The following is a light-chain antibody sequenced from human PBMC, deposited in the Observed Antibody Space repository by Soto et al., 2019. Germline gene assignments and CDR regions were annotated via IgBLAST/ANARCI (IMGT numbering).Light chain of an antibody. Sequence: DIQITQSTSTLSGSVGDTVTITFRSSQTISSWLAWYQQKPGTAPKVLIYHASTLESGVPSRFSGSGSGTEFTLTISSLQPDDYATYSCQHYNVYYMYTFGQGTKVDIK. CDR1: QTISSW. J-gene: IGKJ2*01. CDR2: HAS. V-gene: IGKV1-5*01. CDR3: QHYNVYYMYT.